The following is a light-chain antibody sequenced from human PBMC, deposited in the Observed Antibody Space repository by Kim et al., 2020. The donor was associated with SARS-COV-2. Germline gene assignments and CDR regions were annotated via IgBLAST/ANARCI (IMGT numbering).Light chain of an antibody. Sequence: PWERATLSCRASQSVTTYLAWYQQRPGQAPRLLIYDASNRATGIPARFSGSGSGTDFTLTISSLEPEDFAVYYCQQRYNWPPFTFGQGTRLEIK. CDR1: QSVTTY. J-gene: IGKJ5*01. CDR2: DAS. CDR3: QQRYNWPPFT. V-gene: IGKV3-11*01.